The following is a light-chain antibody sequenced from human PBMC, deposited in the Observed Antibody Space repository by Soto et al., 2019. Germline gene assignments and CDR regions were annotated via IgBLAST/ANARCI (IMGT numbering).Light chain of an antibody. V-gene: IGLV2-14*01. CDR3: SSYTSSSTYV. J-gene: IGLJ1*01. CDR2: EVS. CDR1: SSDVGGYNY. Sequence: SALTHPAPVSGSPGQSITISCTGTSSDVGGYNYVSWYQQHPGKAPKLMIYEVSNRPSGVSNRFSGSKSGNTASLTISGLQAEDEADYYCSSYTSSSTYVFGTGTKVTVL.